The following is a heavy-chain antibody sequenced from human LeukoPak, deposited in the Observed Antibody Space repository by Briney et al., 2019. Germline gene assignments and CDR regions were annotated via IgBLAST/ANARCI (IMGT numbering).Heavy chain of an antibody. V-gene: IGHV1-18*01. D-gene: IGHD2-21*02. CDR2: ISAYNGNT. CDR1: GYTFTSYG. Sequence: ASVKVSCMTSGYTFTSYGISWVRQAPGQGLECVGWISAYNGNTNYAQKLQGRVTMTTDTSTSTAYMELRSLRSDDTAVYYCARGPVVVTAEFDYWGQGTLVTASS. CDR3: ARGPVVVTAEFDY. J-gene: IGHJ4*02.